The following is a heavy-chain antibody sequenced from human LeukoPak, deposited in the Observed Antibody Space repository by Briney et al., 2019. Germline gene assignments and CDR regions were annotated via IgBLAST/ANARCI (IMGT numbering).Heavy chain of an antibody. D-gene: IGHD5-18*01. CDR1: GFTFSSYA. J-gene: IGHJ6*03. Sequence: GRSLRLSCAASGFTFSSYAMHWVRQAAGKGLEWVAVISYDGSNKYYADSVKGRFTISRDNSKNTLYLQMNSLRAEDTAVYYCARDSLYTDTSLGRYYYYYYMDVWGKGTTVTVSS. V-gene: IGHV3-30-3*01. CDR3: ARDSLYTDTSLGRYYYYYYMDV. CDR2: ISYDGSNK.